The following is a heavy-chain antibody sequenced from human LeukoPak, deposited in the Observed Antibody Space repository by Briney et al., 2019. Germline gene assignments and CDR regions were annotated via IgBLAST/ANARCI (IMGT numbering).Heavy chain of an antibody. J-gene: IGHJ6*03. CDR2: IYYSGST. CDR1: GGYISSYS. Sequence: PSETLSLTCTVSGGYISSYSGSWIRQPPRKGLEWIGYIYYSGSTSYNPSLKSRVTISVDTSKNQFSLKLRSVTAAATAVYYCARDRVGQQLVGRNYYSYYMAVWRKGTTVTISS. CDR3: ARDRVGQQLVGRNYYSYYMAV. V-gene: IGHV4-59*01. D-gene: IGHD6-13*01.